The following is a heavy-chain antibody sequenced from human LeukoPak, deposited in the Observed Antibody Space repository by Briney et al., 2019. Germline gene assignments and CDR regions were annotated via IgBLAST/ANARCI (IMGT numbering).Heavy chain of an antibody. J-gene: IGHJ4*02. CDR3: AKSPTITAMVSSGFDY. CDR2: ISGSGGST. V-gene: IGHV3-23*01. D-gene: IGHD5-18*01. Sequence: GGSLRLSCAASGFTFSSYAMSWVRQAPGKGLEWVSAISGSGGSTYYADSVKGRFTISRDNSKNTLYLQMNSLRAEDTAVYYCAKSPTITAMVSSGFDYWGQGSLVTVSS. CDR1: GFTFSSYA.